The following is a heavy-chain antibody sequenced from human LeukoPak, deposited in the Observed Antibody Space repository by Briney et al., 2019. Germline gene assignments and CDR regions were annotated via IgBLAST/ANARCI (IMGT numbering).Heavy chain of an antibody. D-gene: IGHD6-19*01. Sequence: PGGSLRLSCAASGFTFSNAWMSWVRQAPGKGLEWVDRIKSKTDGGTTDYAAPVKGRFTISRDDSKNTLYLQMNSLKTEDTAVYYCTTTYSSGWYYYYYYMDVWGKGTTVTVSS. V-gene: IGHV3-15*01. J-gene: IGHJ6*03. CDR2: IKSKTDGGTT. CDR1: GFTFSNAW. CDR3: TTTYSSGWYYYYYYMDV.